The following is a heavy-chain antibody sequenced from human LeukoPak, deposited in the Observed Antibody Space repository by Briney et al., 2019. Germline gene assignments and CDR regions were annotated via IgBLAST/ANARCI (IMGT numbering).Heavy chain of an antibody. Sequence: NPGGSLRLSCAASGLTFSDYYMSWIRQAPGKGLEWVSYISSSGSTIYYADSVKGRFTISRDNAKNSLYLQMNSLRAEDTAVYYCARGPYCSSTSCYTAYYYYGMDVWGQGTTVTVSS. J-gene: IGHJ6*02. CDR2: ISSSGSTI. D-gene: IGHD2-2*02. CDR3: ARGPYCSSTSCYTAYYYYGMDV. V-gene: IGHV3-11*01. CDR1: GLTFSDYY.